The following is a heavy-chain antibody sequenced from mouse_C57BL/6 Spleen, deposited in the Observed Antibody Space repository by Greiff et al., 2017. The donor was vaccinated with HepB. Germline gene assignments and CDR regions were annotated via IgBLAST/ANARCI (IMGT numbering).Heavy chain of an antibody. Sequence: EVQRVESGGGLVKPGGSLKLSCAASGFTFSSYAMSWVRQTPEKRLEWVATISDGGSYTYYPDNVKGRFTISRDNAKNNLYLQMSQLKSEDTAMYYCARGGTGPYYFDDWGQGTTLTVSS. V-gene: IGHV5-4*01. CDR2: ISDGGSYT. CDR1: GFTFSSYA. CDR3: ARGGTGPYYFDD. D-gene: IGHD4-1*01. J-gene: IGHJ2*01.